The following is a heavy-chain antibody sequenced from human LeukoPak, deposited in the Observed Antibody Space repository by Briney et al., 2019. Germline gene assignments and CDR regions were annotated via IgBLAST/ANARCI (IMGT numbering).Heavy chain of an antibody. CDR1: GYTFTSYY. J-gene: IGHJ3*02. V-gene: IGHV1-46*01. CDR2: INPSGGST. CDR3: ARPDYYGSGSYAFDI. Sequence: ASVKDSCKASGYTFTSYYMHWVRQAPGQGLEWMGIINPSGGSTSYAQKFQGRVTMTRDTSTSTVYMELSSLRSEDTAVYYCARPDYYGSGSYAFDIWGQGTMVTVSS. D-gene: IGHD3-10*01.